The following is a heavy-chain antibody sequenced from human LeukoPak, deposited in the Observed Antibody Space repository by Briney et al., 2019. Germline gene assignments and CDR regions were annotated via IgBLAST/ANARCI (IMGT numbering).Heavy chain of an antibody. CDR2: ISAYNGNT. CDR1: GYTFTSYG. J-gene: IGHJ6*02. V-gene: IGHV1-18*01. Sequence: ASVKVSCKASGYTFTSYGISWVRQAPGQGLEWMGWISAYNGNTNYAQKLQGRVTMTTDTFTSTAYMELRSLRSDDTAVYYCASHLVVAGTRYYYYGMDVWGQGTTVTVSS. D-gene: IGHD6-19*01. CDR3: ASHLVVAGTRYYYYGMDV.